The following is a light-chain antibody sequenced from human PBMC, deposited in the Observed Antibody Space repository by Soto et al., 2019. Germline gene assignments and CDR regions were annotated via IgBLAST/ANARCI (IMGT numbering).Light chain of an antibody. CDR2: AAS. J-gene: IGKJ1*01. V-gene: IGKV1-27*01. CDR1: QGMSTD. CDR3: QNYNDAAWR. Sequence: DIQMTQSPSSLSASVGDRVTITCRASQGMSTDLVWYQQKPGTVPKLMIFAASTLQSGVPSRFSGSGSGTDFTLTISSLQPEDVVNYYCQNYNDAAWRFSGGTKVEIK.